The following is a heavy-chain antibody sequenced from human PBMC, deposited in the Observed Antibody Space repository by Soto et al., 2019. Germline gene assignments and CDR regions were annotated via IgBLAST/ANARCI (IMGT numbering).Heavy chain of an antibody. J-gene: IGHJ4*02. Sequence: EVQLLESGGGLVQPGGSLRLSCAASGFTFNSYAMNWVRQAPGKGLEWVSGISCCGGSTSYADSVKGRFTLARDDSKNTLSLHLNSLRFEDTARYFCAKADGEQWLIPHLDNWGQGTLVTVS. CDR1: GFTFNSYA. CDR3: AKADGEQWLIPHLDN. V-gene: IGHV3-23*01. CDR2: ISCCGGST. D-gene: IGHD6-19*01.